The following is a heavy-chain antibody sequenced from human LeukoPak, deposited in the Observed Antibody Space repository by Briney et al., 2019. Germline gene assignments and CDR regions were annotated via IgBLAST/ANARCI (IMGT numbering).Heavy chain of an antibody. CDR3: ARISYSGAAFDY. CDR1: GFTFSSYA. CDR2: IYYSGST. V-gene: IGHV4-39*01. J-gene: IGHJ4*02. Sequence: PGGSLRLSCAASGFTFSSYAMSWIRQPPGKGLEWIGSIYYSGSTYYNPSLKSRVTISVDTSKNQFSLKLSSVTAADTAVYYCARISYSGAAFDYWGQGTLVTVSS. D-gene: IGHD2-15*01.